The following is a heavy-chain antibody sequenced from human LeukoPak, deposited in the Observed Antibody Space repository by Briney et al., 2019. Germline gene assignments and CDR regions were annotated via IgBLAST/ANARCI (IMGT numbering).Heavy chain of an antibody. D-gene: IGHD3-22*01. CDR3: AKTYYSGYYLFDY. CDR1: GFTFSGYW. CDR2: IKQDGSEK. J-gene: IGHJ4*02. Sequence: GGSLRLSCAASGFTFSGYWMSWVRQAPGKGLEWVANIKQDGSEKYYVDSVKGRFTISRDNAKNSLYLQMNSLRAEDTAVYYCAKTYYSGYYLFDYWGQGTLVTVSS. V-gene: IGHV3-7*01.